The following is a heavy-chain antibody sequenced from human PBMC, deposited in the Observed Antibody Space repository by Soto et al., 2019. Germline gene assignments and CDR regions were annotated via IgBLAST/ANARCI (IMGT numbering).Heavy chain of an antibody. D-gene: IGHD3-22*01. CDR1: GFTFSTYS. J-gene: IGHJ4*02. V-gene: IGHV3-21*01. CDR2: ISSSSSYI. CDR3: ARAYYDSSGYYYVGNY. Sequence: PGGSLRLSCAASGFTFSTYSMNWVRQAPGKGLEWVSSISSSSSYIYYADSVKGRFTISRDNAKNSLYLQMSGLRAEDSAVYFCARAYYDSSGYYYVGNYWGQGT.